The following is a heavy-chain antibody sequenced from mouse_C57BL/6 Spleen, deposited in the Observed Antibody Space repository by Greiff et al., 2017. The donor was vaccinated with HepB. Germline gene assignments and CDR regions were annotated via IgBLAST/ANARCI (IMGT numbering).Heavy chain of an antibody. V-gene: IGHV1-69*01. CDR3: ARSLGNYGFDY. Sequence: VKLQESGAELVMPGASVKLSCKASGYTFTSYWMHWVKQRPGQGLEWIGEIDPSDSYTNYNQKFKGKSTLTVDKSSSTAYMQLSSLTSEDSAVYYCARSLGNYGFDYWGQGTTLTVSS. CDR1: GYTFTSYW. D-gene: IGHD2-1*01. J-gene: IGHJ2*01. CDR2: IDPSDSYT.